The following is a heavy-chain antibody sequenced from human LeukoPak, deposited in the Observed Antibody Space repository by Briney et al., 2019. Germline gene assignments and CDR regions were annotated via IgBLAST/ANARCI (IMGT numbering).Heavy chain of an antibody. Sequence: SGTLSLTCAVSGGSISSSNWWSWVRQPPGKGLEWIGEIYHSGSTNYNPSLKSRVTISVDKSKNQFSLKLSSVTAADTAVYYCVRDKGVAAAGPEIRFDPWGQGTLVTVSS. J-gene: IGHJ5*02. CDR1: GGSISSSNW. CDR3: VRDKGVAAAGPEIRFDP. D-gene: IGHD6-13*01. CDR2: IYHSGST. V-gene: IGHV4-4*02.